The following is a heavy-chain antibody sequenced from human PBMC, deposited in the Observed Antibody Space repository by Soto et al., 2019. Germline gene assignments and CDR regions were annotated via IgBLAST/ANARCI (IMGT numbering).Heavy chain of an antibody. D-gene: IGHD6-19*01. V-gene: IGHV1-2*04. CDR3: AREPVAGIWFDP. CDR1: GYTFTGYY. CDR2: IIPILGIT. J-gene: IGHJ5*02. Sequence: GASVKVSCKASGYTFTGYYMHWVRQAPGQGLEWMGRIIPILGITNYAQKFQGWVTMTRDTSISTAYMELSRLRSDDTAVYYCAREPVAGIWFDPWGQGTLVTVSS.